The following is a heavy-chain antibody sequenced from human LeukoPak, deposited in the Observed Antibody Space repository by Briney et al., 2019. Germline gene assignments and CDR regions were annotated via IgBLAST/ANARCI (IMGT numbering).Heavy chain of an antibody. D-gene: IGHD3-22*01. Sequence: GGSLRLSCAASGFSFSSYAMSWVRQAPGKGLEWVSAISGSGGGTYYADSVKGRFTISRDNSKNTVYLQMNSLRADDTAVYYCAKESGDSSGYYPDYWGQGMLVTVSP. J-gene: IGHJ4*02. CDR3: AKESGDSSGYYPDY. CDR2: ISGSGGGT. V-gene: IGHV3-23*01. CDR1: GFSFSSYA.